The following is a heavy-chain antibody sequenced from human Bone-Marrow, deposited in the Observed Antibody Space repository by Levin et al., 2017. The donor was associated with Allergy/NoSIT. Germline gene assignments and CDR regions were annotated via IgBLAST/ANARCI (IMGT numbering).Heavy chain of an antibody. Sequence: SVKVSCKASGFTFTSSAVQWVRQARGQRLEWIGWIVVGSGNTNYAQKFQERVTITRDMSTSTAYMELSSLRSEDTAVYYCAAESGYYYYYGMDVWGQGTTVTVSS. D-gene: IGHD6-25*01. CDR3: AAESGYYYYYGMDV. J-gene: IGHJ6*02. CDR1: GFTFTSSA. V-gene: IGHV1-58*01. CDR2: IVVGSGNT.